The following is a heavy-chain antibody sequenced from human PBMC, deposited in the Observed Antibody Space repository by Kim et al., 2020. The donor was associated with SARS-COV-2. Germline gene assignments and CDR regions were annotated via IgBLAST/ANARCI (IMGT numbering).Heavy chain of an antibody. CDR2: IIPIFGTA. CDR3: ARDGIKAEYYYDSSGYCFDY. CDR1: GGTFSSYA. J-gene: IGHJ4*02. Sequence: SVKVSCKASGGTFSSYAISWVRQAPGQGLEWMGGIIPIFGTANYAQKFQGRVTITADESTSTAYMELSSLRSEDTAVYYCARDGIKAEYYYDSSGYCFDYWGQGTLVTVSS. V-gene: IGHV1-69*13. D-gene: IGHD3-22*01.